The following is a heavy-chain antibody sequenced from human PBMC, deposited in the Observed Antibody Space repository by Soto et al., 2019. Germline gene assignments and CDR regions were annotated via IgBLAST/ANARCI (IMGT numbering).Heavy chain of an antibody. J-gene: IGHJ6*02. D-gene: IGHD4-17*01. V-gene: IGHV3-30-3*01. CDR3: ARDNLGDYAFYYYGMDV. CDR1: GLHFISYA. Sequence: GGSLILSCAAAGLHFISYAMHWVSQTTGKGLEWVAVISYDGSNKYYADSVKGRFTISRDNSKNTLYLQMNSLRAEDTAVYYCARDNLGDYAFYYYGMDVWGQGTTVTVSS. CDR2: ISYDGSNK.